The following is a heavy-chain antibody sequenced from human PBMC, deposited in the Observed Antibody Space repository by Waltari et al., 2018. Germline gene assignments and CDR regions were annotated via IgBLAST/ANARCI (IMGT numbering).Heavy chain of an antibody. Sequence: QVQLQESGPGLVKPSGTLSLTCAVSGGSISSSNWWSWVRQPPGTGLEWIGEIYHSGSTNYNPSLKSRVTISVDKSKNQFSLKLSSVTAADTAVYYCAKSIPGPYCSGGDCHGYYFDYWGQGTLVTVSS. CDR1: GGSISSSNW. D-gene: IGHD2-15*01. CDR2: IYHSGST. CDR3: AKSIPGPYCSGGDCHGYYFDY. J-gene: IGHJ4*02. V-gene: IGHV4-4*02.